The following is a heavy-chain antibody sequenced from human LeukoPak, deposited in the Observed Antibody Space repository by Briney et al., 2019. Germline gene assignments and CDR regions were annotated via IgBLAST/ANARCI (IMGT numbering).Heavy chain of an antibody. Sequence: ASVKVSCKASGYTFTSYAMHWVRQAPGQRLEWMGWINAGNGNTKYSQKFQGRVTITRDTSASTAYMELSSLRSEDTAVYYCARGYDILTGYYSFDYWGQGTLGTVS. CDR1: GYTFTSYA. D-gene: IGHD3-9*01. V-gene: IGHV1-3*01. J-gene: IGHJ4*02. CDR3: ARGYDILTGYYSFDY. CDR2: INAGNGNT.